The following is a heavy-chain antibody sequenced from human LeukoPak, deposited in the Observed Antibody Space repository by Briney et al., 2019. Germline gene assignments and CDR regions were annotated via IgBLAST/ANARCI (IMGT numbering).Heavy chain of an antibody. J-gene: IGHJ4*02. CDR3: ARGPVDTAMVPSSFDY. CDR1: GGSISSGSYY. Sequence: PSETLSLTCTVSGGSISSGSYYWSWIRQPAGKGLEWIGRIYTSGSTNYNPSLKSRVTISVDTSKNQFSLKLSSVTAADTAVYYCARGPVDTAMVPSSFDYWGQGTLVTVSS. V-gene: IGHV4-61*02. D-gene: IGHD5-18*01. CDR2: IYTSGST.